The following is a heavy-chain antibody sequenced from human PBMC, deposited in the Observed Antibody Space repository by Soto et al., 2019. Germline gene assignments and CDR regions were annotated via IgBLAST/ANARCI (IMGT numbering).Heavy chain of an antibody. Sequence: EVELLESGGGLQQPGGSLRLSCTTSGFSFDNYAMSWVRQAPGKGLEWLSAISGGGGGKYYADSVKSRFSVFRDNSKKTVYLQLNGLTIDDTAVYYCAKDVHYDSSGGLDYWGQGTLLTVSS. CDR3: AKDVHYDSSGGLDY. J-gene: IGHJ4*02. D-gene: IGHD3-22*01. V-gene: IGHV3-23*01. CDR2: ISGGGGGK. CDR1: GFSFDNYA.